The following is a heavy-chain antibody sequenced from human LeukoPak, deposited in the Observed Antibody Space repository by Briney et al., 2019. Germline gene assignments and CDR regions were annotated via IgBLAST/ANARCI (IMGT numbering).Heavy chain of an antibody. D-gene: IGHD6-19*01. V-gene: IGHV5-10-1*01. J-gene: IGHJ4*02. CDR3: ARSRGSPWYDY. CDR1: GYIFTTYW. Sequence: GESLKISCRGSGYIFTTYWITWVRQMPGKGLEWMGRIDPSDSYTNYSPSFQGHVTISADKSIITAYLQWSSLKASDTAMYYCARSRGSPWYDYWGQGTLVAVSS. CDR2: IDPSDSYT.